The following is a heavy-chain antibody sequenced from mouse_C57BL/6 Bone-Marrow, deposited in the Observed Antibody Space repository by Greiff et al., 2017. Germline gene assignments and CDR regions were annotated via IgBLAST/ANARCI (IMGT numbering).Heavy chain of an antibody. D-gene: IGHD1-1*01. V-gene: IGHV14-1*01. Sequence: EVQLQQSGAELVRPGASVKLSCTASGFNITDYYMHWVKQRPEQGLEWIGRIDPEDGDTEYAPKFQGKATMTADTSSNTAYLQLSSLTSEDTAVYYCTTAAFYGSSPSYFDYGGRGTTLTVSA. CDR1: GFNITDYY. CDR3: TTAAFYGSSPSYFDY. J-gene: IGHJ2*01. CDR2: IDPEDGDT.